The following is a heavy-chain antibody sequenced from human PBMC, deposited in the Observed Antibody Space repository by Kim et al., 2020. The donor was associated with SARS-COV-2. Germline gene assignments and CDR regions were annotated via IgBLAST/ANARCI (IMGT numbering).Heavy chain of an antibody. V-gene: IGHV3-23*01. CDR3: AKSDCGGDCRLVNS. J-gene: IGHJ4*02. CDR2: ISGRDGDGRT. CDR1: GFTFSNYA. Sequence: GGSLRLSCTASGFTFSNYAMNWVRQAPGKGLEWVSTISGRDGDGRTYYADSVKGRFTISRDNSKNTVSLLMNSLRDEDTAIYYCAKSDCGGDCRLVNSWGQGTLVTVSS. D-gene: IGHD2-21*02.